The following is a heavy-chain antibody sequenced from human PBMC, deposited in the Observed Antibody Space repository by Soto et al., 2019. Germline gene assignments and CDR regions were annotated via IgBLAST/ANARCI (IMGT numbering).Heavy chain of an antibody. CDR1: GDSINNAAYY. CDR3: ARFSAELSFLN. V-gene: IGHV4-31*03. D-gene: IGHD3-16*02. Sequence: QVQLQESGPGLVKPSQTLSLTCTVSGDSINNAAYYWSWIRQHPARGLECIGYIYYSGITYYSPSFNSRLSMSVDTSENQFSLKLTSVTAADTAVYYCARFSAELSFLNWGQGTLVTVSS. J-gene: IGHJ4*02. CDR2: IYYSGIT.